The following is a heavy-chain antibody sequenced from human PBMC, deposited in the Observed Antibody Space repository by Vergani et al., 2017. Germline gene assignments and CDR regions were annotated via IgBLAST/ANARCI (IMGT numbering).Heavy chain of an antibody. CDR1: GFTFSSYS. CDR2: ISSSSSYI. J-gene: IGHJ4*02. D-gene: IGHD1-26*01. Sequence: EVQLVESGGGLVKPGGSLRLSCAASGFTFSSYSMNWVRQAPGKGLEWVSSISSSSSYIYYADSVKGRFTISRDNAKNSLYLQMNSLIAEDTAVYYCARDRGSGSFLEYDYWGQGTLVTGSS. CDR3: ARDRGSGSFLEYDY. V-gene: IGHV3-21*01.